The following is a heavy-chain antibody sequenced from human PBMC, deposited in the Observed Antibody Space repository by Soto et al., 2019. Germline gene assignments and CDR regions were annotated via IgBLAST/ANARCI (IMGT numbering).Heavy chain of an antibody. Sequence: QVQLVESGGGVVQPGRSLRLSCAASGFTFSSYGMHWVRQAPGKGLEWVAGIWYDGSNKYYADSVKGRFTISRDNSKNTLYLQMNSLRAEDTAVYYCARGQGRESNRSYYYYGMDVWGQGTTVTVSS. CDR3: ARGQGRESNRSYYYYGMDV. CDR1: GFTFSSYG. V-gene: IGHV3-33*01. J-gene: IGHJ6*02. D-gene: IGHD3-16*02. CDR2: IWYDGSNK.